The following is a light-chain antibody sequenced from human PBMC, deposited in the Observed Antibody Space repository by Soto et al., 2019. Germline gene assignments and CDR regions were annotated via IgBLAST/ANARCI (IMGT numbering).Light chain of an antibody. CDR3: QQYNSYPWT. Sequence: DIQMTQSPSTLSASVGDRVTITCRASQSISSWLAWYQQKPGKAPKLLIYDASSLESGVPSRFSGSGSGTEFPLTISSLEADDFGTYYCQQYNSYPWTFGQGTQVEIK. J-gene: IGKJ1*01. CDR2: DAS. V-gene: IGKV1-5*01. CDR1: QSISSW.